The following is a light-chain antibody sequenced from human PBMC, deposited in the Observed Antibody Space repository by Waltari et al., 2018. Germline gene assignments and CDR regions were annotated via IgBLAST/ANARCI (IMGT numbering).Light chain of an antibody. CDR3: ALYMGSGIWV. V-gene: IGLV8-61*01. CDR2: KAN. CDR1: SAPPPTPSS. J-gene: IGLJ3*02. Sequence: QTVVTQEPSLSVSPGGTVTLTCALSSAPPPTPSSATWYQQTPGQAPRTLVYKANARSSGVPDRFSGSILGNTAALTITGAQADDESDYYCALYMGSGIWVFGGGTRLTVL.